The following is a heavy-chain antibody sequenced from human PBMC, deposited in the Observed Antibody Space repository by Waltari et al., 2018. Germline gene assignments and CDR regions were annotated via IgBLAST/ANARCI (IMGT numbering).Heavy chain of an antibody. CDR1: GGSFSGYY. J-gene: IGHJ6*02. D-gene: IGHD6-13*01. CDR3: ARDAAEGPGWGVFNYYYGMDV. Sequence: QVQLQQWGAGLLKPSETLSLTCAVYGGSFSGYYWSWIRQPPGKGLEWIGEINHSGSTNYNPSRKSRVTMSVDTSKNQFSLKLSSVTAADTAVYYCARDAAEGPGWGVFNYYYGMDVWGQGTTVTVSS. V-gene: IGHV4-34*01. CDR2: INHSGST.